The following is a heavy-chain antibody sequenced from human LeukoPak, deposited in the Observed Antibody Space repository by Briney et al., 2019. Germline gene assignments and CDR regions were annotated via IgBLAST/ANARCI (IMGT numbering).Heavy chain of an antibody. CDR2: INHSGST. V-gene: IGHV4-34*01. Sequence: PSETLSLTCAVYGGSFSGYYWSWIRQPPGKGLEWTGEINHSGSTNYNPSLKSRVTISVDTSKNQFSLKLSSVTAADTAVYYCARGHEYGGGFDYRGQGTLVTVSS. CDR3: ARGHEYGGGFDY. D-gene: IGHD4-17*01. J-gene: IGHJ4*02. CDR1: GGSFSGYY.